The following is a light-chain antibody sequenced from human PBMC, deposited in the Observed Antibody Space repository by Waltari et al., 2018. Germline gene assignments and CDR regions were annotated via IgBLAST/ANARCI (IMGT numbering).Light chain of an antibody. CDR3: QQYNNWPRT. V-gene: IGKV3-15*01. CDR2: GAS. J-gene: IGKJ1*01. Sequence: EVVMTQSPVTLSVSPGERATLSCRASQNVGSNLAWYHQKPGQAPRLLVYGASTRATGIPARCSGSGSGTEFTLTISSLQSEDFAVYYCQQYNNWPRTFGQGTTVEIK. CDR1: QNVGSN.